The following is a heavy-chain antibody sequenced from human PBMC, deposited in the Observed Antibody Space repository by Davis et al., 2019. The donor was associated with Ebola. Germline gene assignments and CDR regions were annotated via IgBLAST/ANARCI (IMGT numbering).Heavy chain of an antibody. V-gene: IGHV1-2*02. Sequence: ASVTVSCKASGYTFTGYYMHWVRQAPGQGLEWMGWINPNSGGTNYAQKFQGRVTITADESTSTAYMELSSLRSEDTAVYYCARDSSNYGDYVVLDYWGQGTLVTVSS. CDR1: GYTFTGYY. D-gene: IGHD4-17*01. J-gene: IGHJ4*02. CDR3: ARDSSNYGDYVVLDY. CDR2: INPNSGGT.